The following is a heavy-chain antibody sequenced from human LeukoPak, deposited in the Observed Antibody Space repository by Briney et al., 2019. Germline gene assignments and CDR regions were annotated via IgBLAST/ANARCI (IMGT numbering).Heavy chain of an antibody. CDR2: INPNSGDT. Sequence: GASVKVSCKASGYIFNGYYIHWVRQAPGQGLEWMGWINPNSGDTNYPQKFQGRVTMAWDTSISTAYMELSRLKSDDTAVHYCARGNSGSDYWGQGTLVTVSS. V-gene: IGHV1-2*02. J-gene: IGHJ4*02. D-gene: IGHD5-12*01. CDR1: GYIFNGYY. CDR3: ARGNSGSDY.